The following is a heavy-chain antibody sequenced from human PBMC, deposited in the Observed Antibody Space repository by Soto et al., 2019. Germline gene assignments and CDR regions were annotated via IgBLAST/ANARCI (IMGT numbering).Heavy chain of an antibody. CDR2: IDASGNT. V-gene: IGHV4-4*07. J-gene: IGHJ6*02. Sequence: PSETLSLTCTVSVDSITTYYWSWIRQPAGKGLEWIGRIDASGNTNYNPSLNSRVTMSLDTSKKPFSLKLTSVTAADTAIYYCARYSNNWFQTEGMDVWGQGTTVTVSS. CDR3: ARYSNNWFQTEGMDV. CDR1: VDSITTYY. D-gene: IGHD6-13*01.